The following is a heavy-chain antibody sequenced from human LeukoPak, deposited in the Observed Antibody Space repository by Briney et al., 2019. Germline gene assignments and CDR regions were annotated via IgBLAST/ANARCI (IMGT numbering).Heavy chain of an antibody. CDR2: ISWDGGST. CDR3: AKAALGLTIWYFDL. D-gene: IGHD4/OR15-4a*01. CDR1: GFTFSSYA. Sequence: GGSLRLSCVASGFTFSSYAMSWVRQAPGKGLEWVSLISWDGGSTYYADSVKGRFTISRDNSKNSLYLQMNSLRTEDTALYYCAKAALGLTIWYFDLWGRGTLVTVSS. J-gene: IGHJ2*01. V-gene: IGHV3-43*02.